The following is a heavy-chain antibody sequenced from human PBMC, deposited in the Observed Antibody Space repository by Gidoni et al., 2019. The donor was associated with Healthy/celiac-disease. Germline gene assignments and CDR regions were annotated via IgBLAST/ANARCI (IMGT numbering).Heavy chain of an antibody. J-gene: IGHJ4*02. CDR3: ARVQQQQQNDY. CDR1: GGTFSSYA. D-gene: IGHD6-13*01. V-gene: IGHV1-69*09. Sequence: QVQLVPSGAEVKKPGSSVKVSCKASGGTFSSYAISWVRQAPGQGLEWMGRIIPILGIANYAQKFQGRVTITADKSTSTAYMELSSLRSEDTAVYYCARVQQQQQNDYWGQGTLVTVSS. CDR2: IIPILGIA.